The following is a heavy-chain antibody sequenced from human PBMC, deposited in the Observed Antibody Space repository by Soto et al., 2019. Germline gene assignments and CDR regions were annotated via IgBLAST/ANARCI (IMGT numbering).Heavy chain of an antibody. J-gene: IGHJ6*02. CDR2: IIPIFGTA. Sequence: RASVKVSCKASGGTLSSYAISWVRQAPGQGLEWMGGIIPIFGTANYAQKVQGGVTITADESTSTAYMELSSLRSEDTAVYYCARDGSWQQQLVSPHYYGLDVWGQGTTVTVSS. CDR1: GGTLSSYA. V-gene: IGHV1-69*13. CDR3: ARDGSWQQQLVSPHYYGLDV. D-gene: IGHD6-13*01.